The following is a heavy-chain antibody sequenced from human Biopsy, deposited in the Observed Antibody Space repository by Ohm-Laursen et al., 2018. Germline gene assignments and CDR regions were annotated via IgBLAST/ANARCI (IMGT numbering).Heavy chain of an antibody. V-gene: IGHV4-59*11. CDR3: ARGSNEYGGLYFPH. CDR1: GGSFTGHY. Sequence: TLSLTCTVSGGSFTGHYWTWIRQPPGKGLEWIGHISHTGYTSYKPSLKSQVTISLDTSRKHFSPRLTSLAAADTAVYYCARGSNEYGGLYFPHWGQGTLVTVSS. D-gene: IGHD4-23*01. J-gene: IGHJ1*01. CDR2: ISHTGYT.